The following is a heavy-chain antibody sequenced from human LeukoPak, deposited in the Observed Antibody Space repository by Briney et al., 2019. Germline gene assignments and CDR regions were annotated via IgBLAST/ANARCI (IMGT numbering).Heavy chain of an antibody. Sequence: EASVKVSCKASGYSFADFYIHWVRQVPGQGLEWMGWINPNSGGTNYAQKFQGRVTMTRDTSISTAYMELSRLRSDDTAVYYCARPAAAGRHWFNPWGQGTLVTVSS. D-gene: IGHD6-13*01. CDR2: INPNSGGT. V-gene: IGHV1-2*02. J-gene: IGHJ5*02. CDR1: GYSFADFY. CDR3: ARPAAAGRHWFNP.